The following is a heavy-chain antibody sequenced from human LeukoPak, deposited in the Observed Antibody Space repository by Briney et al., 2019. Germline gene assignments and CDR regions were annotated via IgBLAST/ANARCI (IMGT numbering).Heavy chain of an antibody. Sequence: GGSLRLSCAASGFTFSSYAMSWVRQAPGKGLEWVSAISGSGGSTCYADSVKGRFTTSRDNSKNTLYLQMNSLRAEDTAVYYCAKVQWRRDGYNYPAFDYWGQGTLVTVSS. D-gene: IGHD5-24*01. CDR1: GFTFSSYA. CDR2: ISGSGGST. V-gene: IGHV3-23*01. J-gene: IGHJ4*02. CDR3: AKVQWRRDGYNYPAFDY.